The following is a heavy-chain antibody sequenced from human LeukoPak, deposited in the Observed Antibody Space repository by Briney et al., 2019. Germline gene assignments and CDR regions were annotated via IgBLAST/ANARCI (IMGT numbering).Heavy chain of an antibody. CDR1: GYTFTSYD. V-gene: IGHV1-8*01. CDR3: ARDFLHVYHYDSSGYVRGAFDI. D-gene: IGHD3-22*01. J-gene: IGHJ3*02. Sequence: GASVKVSCKASGYTFTSYDINWVRQATGQGLEWMGWMNPNSGNTGYAQKFQGRVTMTRNTSISTAYMELSSLRSDDTAVYYCARDFLHVYHYDSSGYVRGAFDIWGQGTKVTVSS. CDR2: MNPNSGNT.